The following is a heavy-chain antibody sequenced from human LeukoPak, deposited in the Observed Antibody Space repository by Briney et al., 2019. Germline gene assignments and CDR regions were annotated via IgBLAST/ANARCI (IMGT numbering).Heavy chain of an antibody. V-gene: IGHV4-39*01. CDR2: IYYSGNT. CDR1: GGSISSSSHF. Sequence: SETLSLTCIVSGGSISSSSHFWAWIRQPPGKGLEWIGSIYYSGNTYYNPSLKSRVTMSVDTSKNQFSLKLTSVTAADTAVYYCARQGNYDSNGYYKYWGQGTLVTASS. D-gene: IGHD3-22*01. J-gene: IGHJ4*02. CDR3: ARQGNYDSNGYYKY.